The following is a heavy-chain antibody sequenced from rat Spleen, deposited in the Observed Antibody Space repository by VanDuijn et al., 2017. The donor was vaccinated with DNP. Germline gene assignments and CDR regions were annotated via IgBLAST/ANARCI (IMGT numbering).Heavy chain of an antibody. CDR2: ISYDGSST. D-gene: IGHD1-1*01. J-gene: IGHJ2*01. V-gene: IGHV5-20*01. CDR3: TTGVGDY. CDR1: GFTFSNYD. Sequence: EVQLVESGGGLVQPGRSMKLSCAASGFTFSNYDMAWVRQAPTKGLEWVASISYDGSSTYYRDSVKGRFTISRDNAKSTLYLQMDSLRFEDTASYYRTTGVGDYWGQGVMVTVSS.